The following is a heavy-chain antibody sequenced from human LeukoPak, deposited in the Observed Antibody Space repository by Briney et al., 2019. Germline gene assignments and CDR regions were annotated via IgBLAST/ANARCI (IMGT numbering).Heavy chain of an antibody. Sequence: GGSLRLSCAASGFDFSSNWMHWVRHAPGQGLVWVSRIEGDGISTNYADSVKGRFTISRDNAKNSLFLQMNSLRAEDTAVYYCARGPLIAAAGTWWGQGTLVTVSS. V-gene: IGHV3-74*01. CDR2: IEGDGIST. J-gene: IGHJ4*02. CDR3: ARGPLIAAAGTW. CDR1: GFDFSSNW. D-gene: IGHD6-13*01.